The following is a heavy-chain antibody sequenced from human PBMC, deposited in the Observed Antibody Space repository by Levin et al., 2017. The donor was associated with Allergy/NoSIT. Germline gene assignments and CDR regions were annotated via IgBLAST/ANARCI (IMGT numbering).Heavy chain of an antibody. V-gene: IGHV3-33*01. CDR1: GFTFSSYG. CDR2: IWYDGSNK. D-gene: IGHD2-2*01. Sequence: PGGSLRLSCAASGFTFSSYGMHWVRQAPGKGLEWVAVIWYDGSNKYYADSVKGRFTISRDNSKNTLYLQMNSLRAEDTAVYYCARGKAVVVPAAGVDYWGQGTLVTVSS. J-gene: IGHJ4*02. CDR3: ARGKAVVVPAAGVDY.